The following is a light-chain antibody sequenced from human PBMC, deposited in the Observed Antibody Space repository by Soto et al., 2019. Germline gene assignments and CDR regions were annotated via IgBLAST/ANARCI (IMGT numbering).Light chain of an antibody. CDR2: IND. V-gene: IGLV1-44*01. CDR1: RSDIGSNN. J-gene: IGLJ1*01. CDR3: AAWDDSLNGVYV. Sequence: QSVLTQPPSASGTPGQRVTISCSGSRSDIGSNNVSWYQQLPGTAPKLLIYINDSRPSGVPYRFSGSKSGTSASLAITGLQSEDEADYYCAAWDDSLNGVYVFGPGTKLTVL.